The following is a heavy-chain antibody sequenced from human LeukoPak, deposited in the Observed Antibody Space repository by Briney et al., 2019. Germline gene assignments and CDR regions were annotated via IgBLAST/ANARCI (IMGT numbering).Heavy chain of an antibody. Sequence: SETLSLTCAVYGGSFSGYYWSWIRQPPGKGLEWIGEINHSGSTNYNPSLKSRVTISVDTSKNQFSLKLSSVTAADTAVYYCARGKRWSKTKDFDYWGQGTLVSVSS. CDR2: INHSGST. D-gene: IGHD4-23*01. CDR3: ARGKRWSKTKDFDY. J-gene: IGHJ4*02. V-gene: IGHV4-34*01. CDR1: GGSFSGYY.